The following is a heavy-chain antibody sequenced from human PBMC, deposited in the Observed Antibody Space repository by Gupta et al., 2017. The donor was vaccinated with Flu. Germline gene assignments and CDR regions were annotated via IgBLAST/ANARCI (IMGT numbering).Heavy chain of an antibody. Sequence: VRQAPGKGLEWMAVIWYDGSKKYYLDSVKGRFTISRDNSRNTLYLQVDSLRVEDTAVYFCARSAETGIGIDYWGQGTLVTVSS. CDR2: IWYDGSKK. V-gene: IGHV3-33*01. CDR3: ARSAETGIGIDY. D-gene: IGHD6-19*01. J-gene: IGHJ4*02.